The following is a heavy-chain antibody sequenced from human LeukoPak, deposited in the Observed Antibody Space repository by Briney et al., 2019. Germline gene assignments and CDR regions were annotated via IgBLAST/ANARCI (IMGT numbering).Heavy chain of an antibody. Sequence: GGSLRLSCAASGFTFSSYWMHWVRQAPGKGLVWVSRINSDGSSTSYADSVKGRFAISRDNAKNALYLQMNSLRAEDTAVYYCARDDAGYSYDPRGWFDPWGQGTLVTVSS. CDR2: INSDGSST. J-gene: IGHJ5*02. CDR3: ARDDAGYSYDPRGWFDP. V-gene: IGHV3-74*01. CDR1: GFTFSSYW. D-gene: IGHD5-18*01.